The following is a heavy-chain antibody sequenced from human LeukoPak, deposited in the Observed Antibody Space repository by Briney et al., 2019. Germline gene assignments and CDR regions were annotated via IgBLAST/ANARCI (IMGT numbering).Heavy chain of an antibody. D-gene: IGHD2-2*02. Sequence: ASVKVSCKASGYTFTNYYMHWVRQAPGQGLEYMGILDPSAGDTTYAQKFQGRVTMTRDTSTSTVYMELSSLRFEDTAVYYCARTDCSCYSCYKDAFDIWGQGTMVTVSS. CDR1: GYTFTNYY. J-gene: IGHJ3*02. CDR2: LDPSAGDT. CDR3: ARTDCSCYSCYKDAFDI. V-gene: IGHV1-46*01.